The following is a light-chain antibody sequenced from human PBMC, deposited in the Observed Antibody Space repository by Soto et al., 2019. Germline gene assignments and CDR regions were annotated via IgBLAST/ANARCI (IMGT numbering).Light chain of an antibody. Sequence: QSVLTHPPSASGTPGQRVTISCSGSSSNIGSNTVNWYQQLPGTAPKLLIYSNNQRPSGVPDRFSGSKSGTSASLAISGLQSEDEADYYCAAWDDSLNVHYVFGTGTKVTVL. CDR3: AAWDDSLNVHYV. J-gene: IGLJ1*01. V-gene: IGLV1-44*01. CDR2: SNN. CDR1: SSNIGSNT.